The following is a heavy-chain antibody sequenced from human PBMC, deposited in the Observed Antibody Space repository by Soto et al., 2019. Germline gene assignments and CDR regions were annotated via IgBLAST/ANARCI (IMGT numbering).Heavy chain of an antibody. V-gene: IGHV3-33*01. D-gene: IGHD4-4*01. CDR3: ARDLPRTVTGSSPLDY. CDR1: GFTFSSYG. Sequence: GGSLRLSCAASGFTFSSYGMHWVRQAPGKGLEWVAVIWYDGSNKYYADSVKGRFTISRDNSKNTLYLQMNSLRAEDRAVYYCARDLPRTVTGSSPLDYWGQGTLVTVSS. CDR2: IWYDGSNK. J-gene: IGHJ4*02.